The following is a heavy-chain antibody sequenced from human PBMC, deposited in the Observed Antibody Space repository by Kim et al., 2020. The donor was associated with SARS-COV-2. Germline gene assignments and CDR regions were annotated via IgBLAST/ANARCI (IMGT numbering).Heavy chain of an antibody. Sequence: ADNVAGRFTISEDTSKNTLDLQMNSLRAEDTAVYYCAREGYSSGWYYFDYWGQGTLVTVSS. J-gene: IGHJ4*02. D-gene: IGHD6-19*01. V-gene: IGHV3-30*07. CDR3: AREGYSSGWYYFDY.